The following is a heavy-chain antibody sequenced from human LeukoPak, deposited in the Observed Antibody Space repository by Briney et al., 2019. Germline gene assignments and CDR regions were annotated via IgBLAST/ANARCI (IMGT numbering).Heavy chain of an antibody. D-gene: IGHD1-26*01. CDR3: ARHRSYYVRAFDI. Sequence: SETLSLTCTVSGGSISSSSYYWGWIRQPPGKGLEWIGSIYYSGSTNYNPSLKSRVTISVDTSKNQFSLKLSSVTAADTAVYYCARHRSYYVRAFDIWGQGTMVTVSS. CDR1: GGSISSSSYY. CDR2: IYYSGST. V-gene: IGHV4-39*01. J-gene: IGHJ3*02.